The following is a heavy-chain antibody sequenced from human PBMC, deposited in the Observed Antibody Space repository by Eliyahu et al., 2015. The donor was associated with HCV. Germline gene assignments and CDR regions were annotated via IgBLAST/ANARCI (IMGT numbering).Heavy chain of an antibody. V-gene: IGHV3-15*07. J-gene: IGHJ6*02. CDR3: TTDKTEAAMVLGYYGMDV. CDR1: GFTFSNAW. Sequence: EVQLVESGGGLVKPGGSLRLSCAASGFTFSNAWMNWVRQAPGKGLEWVGRIKSKTDGGTTDYAAPVKGRFTISRDDSKNTLYLQMNSLKTEDTAVYYCTTDKTEAAMVLGYYGMDVWGQGTTVTVSS. D-gene: IGHD5-18*01. CDR2: IKSKTDGGTT.